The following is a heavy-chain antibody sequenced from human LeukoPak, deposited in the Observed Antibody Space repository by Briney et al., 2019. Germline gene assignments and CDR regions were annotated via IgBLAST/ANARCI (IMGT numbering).Heavy chain of an antibody. V-gene: IGHV1-69*13. CDR1: GGTFSSYA. CDR2: IIPIFSTA. D-gene: IGHD1-26*01. J-gene: IGHJ4*02. Sequence: SVKVSCKASGGTFSSYAISWVRPAPGQGLEWMGGIIPIFSTANYAQKFQGGVTITADESTSTAYMELSSLRSEDTAVYYCARGTDSGSYPFDYWGQGTLVTVSS. CDR3: ARGTDSGSYPFDY.